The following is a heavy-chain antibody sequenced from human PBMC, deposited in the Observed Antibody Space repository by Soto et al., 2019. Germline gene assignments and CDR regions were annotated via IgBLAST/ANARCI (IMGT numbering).Heavy chain of an antibody. CDR2: INPNSGDT. V-gene: IGHV1-2*02. CDR3: ARLGGNDYYGSGRDY. CDR1: GYTFTGYY. Sequence: QVQLVQSGAEVKKPGASVKVSCKASGYTFTGYYIHWVRQAPGQGLEWMGWINPNSGDTNYAQKFQGRVTMTTDTSLSVVYMELNRLRSDDTAVYYCARLGGNDYYGSGRDYWGQGTLVTVSS. J-gene: IGHJ4*02. D-gene: IGHD3-10*01.